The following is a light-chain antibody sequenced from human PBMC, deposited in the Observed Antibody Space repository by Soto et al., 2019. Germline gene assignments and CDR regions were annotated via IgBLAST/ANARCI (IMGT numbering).Light chain of an antibody. Sequence: EIVLTQSPGTLSLSPGDRATLSCRASETVTGKYLAWYQQKAGQAPRLLIYGASSRATGIPDRFSGSGSGTDFTLTISRLEPEDFAVYYCQQYGSSPITFGQGTRLEIK. V-gene: IGKV3-20*01. J-gene: IGKJ5*01. CDR1: ETVTGKY. CDR3: QQYGSSPIT. CDR2: GAS.